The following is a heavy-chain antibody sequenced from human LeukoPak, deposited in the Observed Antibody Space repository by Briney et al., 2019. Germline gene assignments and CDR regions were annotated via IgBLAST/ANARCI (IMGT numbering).Heavy chain of an antibody. D-gene: IGHD3-3*01. CDR2: IYYSGST. V-gene: IGHV4-59*01. CDR1: GGSISSYY. CDR3: ARDYDFWSGGNWFDP. Sequence: SETLSLTCTVSGGSISSYYWSWLRQPPGKGLEWIGYIYYSGSTNYNPSLKSRVTISVDTSKNQFSLKLSSVTAADTAVYYCARDYDFWSGGNWFDPWGQGTLVTVSS. J-gene: IGHJ5*02.